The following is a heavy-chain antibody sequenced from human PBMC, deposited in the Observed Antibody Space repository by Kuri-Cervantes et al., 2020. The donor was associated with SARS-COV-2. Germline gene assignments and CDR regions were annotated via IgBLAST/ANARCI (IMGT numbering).Heavy chain of an antibody. CDR3: ASRRGFLAYNDAFDI. J-gene: IGHJ3*02. CDR1: GYTFTSYD. D-gene: IGHD3-3*01. Sequence: ASVKVSCKASGYTFTSYDINWVRQATGQGLEWMGWMNPNSGNTGYAQKFQGRVTITRNTSISTAYVELSSLRSEDTAVYYCASRRGFLAYNDAFDIWGQGTMVTVSS. CDR2: MNPNSGNT. V-gene: IGHV1-8*03.